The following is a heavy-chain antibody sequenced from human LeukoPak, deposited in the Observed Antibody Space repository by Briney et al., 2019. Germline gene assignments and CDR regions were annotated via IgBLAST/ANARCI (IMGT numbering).Heavy chain of an antibody. CDR3: AAAYCGGDCIYYFDY. Sequence: ASVKVSCKASGGTFSSYAISWVRQAPGQGLEWMGGIIPIFGTANYAQKFQGRVAIIADESTSTAYMGLSSLRSEDTAVYYCAAAYCGGDCIYYFDYWGQGTQVTVSS. CDR2: IIPIFGTA. J-gene: IGHJ4*02. V-gene: IGHV1-69*13. CDR1: GGTFSSYA. D-gene: IGHD2-21*02.